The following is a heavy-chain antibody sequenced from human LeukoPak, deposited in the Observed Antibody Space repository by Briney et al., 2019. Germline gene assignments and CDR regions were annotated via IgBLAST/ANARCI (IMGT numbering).Heavy chain of an antibody. V-gene: IGHV4-61*02. J-gene: IGHJ5*02. CDR2: VDSSGTT. D-gene: IGHD1-1*01. CDR1: GGSIRSGSYF. Sequence: SQTLSPTCTVSGGSIRSGSYFWTWIRQPAGKALEWIGRVDSSGTTNYNPSLKSRVTISVDTSKNQFSLKLSSVTAADTAVYYCARGDWQYINNWSNWFDPWGQGTLVTVSS. CDR3: ARGDWQYINNWSNWFDP.